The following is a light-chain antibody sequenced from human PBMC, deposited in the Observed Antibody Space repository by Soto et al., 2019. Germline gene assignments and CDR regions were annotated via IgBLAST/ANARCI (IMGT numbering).Light chain of an antibody. J-gene: IGKJ4*01. Sequence: EIVLTQSPATLSLSPGEGATLSCRASQSVSIYLAWYQQKPGQAPRLLIYDASNRATGFPARFSGSGSGTDFTLTISSLEPEDFAVYYCQQRFNWPVTFGGGTKVEIK. CDR3: QQRFNWPVT. V-gene: IGKV3-11*01. CDR2: DAS. CDR1: QSVSIY.